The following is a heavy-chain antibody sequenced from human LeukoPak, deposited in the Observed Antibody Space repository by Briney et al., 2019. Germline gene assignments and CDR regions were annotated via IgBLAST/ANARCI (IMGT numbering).Heavy chain of an antibody. V-gene: IGHV4-34*01. J-gene: IGHJ4*02. Sequence: SETLSLTCAVYGGSFSGYYWSWVRQPPGKGLEWIGEVTHTGTTNYNPSLKSRVTISLGTSKNRFSLKMSSVTAADTAVYYCARHRGYTYGDYWGQGTLVTVSS. CDR1: GGSFSGYY. CDR2: VTHTGTT. CDR3: ARHRGYTYGDY. D-gene: IGHD5-18*01.